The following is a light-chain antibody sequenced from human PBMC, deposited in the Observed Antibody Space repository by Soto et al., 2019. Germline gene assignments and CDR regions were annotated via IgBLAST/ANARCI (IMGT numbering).Light chain of an antibody. V-gene: IGKV4-1*01. CDR2: WAS. Sequence: DIVMTQSPDSLAVSLGERATINCKSSQSILYSSNNKNYLAWYQQKPGLPPKLLIYWASTRESGVPERFSGSGSGTDFTLTISSLQAEDVAVYYCQQYYSTPLTFGGGTNVELK. CDR3: QQYYSTPLT. J-gene: IGKJ4*01. CDR1: QSILYSSNNKNY.